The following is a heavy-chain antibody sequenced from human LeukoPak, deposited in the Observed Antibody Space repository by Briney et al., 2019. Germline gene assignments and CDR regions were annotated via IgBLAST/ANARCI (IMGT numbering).Heavy chain of an antibody. CDR3: ARGSAVTTHYYYYMDV. CDR2: IYYSGST. J-gene: IGHJ6*03. D-gene: IGHD1/OR15-1a*01. V-gene: IGHV4-59*01. CDR1: GGSISSYY. Sequence: SETLSLTCTVAGGSISSYYWSWIRQPPGKGLEWIGYIYYSGSTNYNPSLKSRVTISVDTSKNQFSLKLSSVTAADTAVYYCARGSAVTTHYYYYMDVWGKGTTVTVSS.